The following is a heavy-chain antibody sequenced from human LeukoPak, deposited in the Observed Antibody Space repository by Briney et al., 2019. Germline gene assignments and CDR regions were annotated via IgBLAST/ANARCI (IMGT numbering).Heavy chain of an antibody. CDR1: GGSIRSGGYS. J-gene: IGHJ6*02. Sequence: PSETLSLTCAVSGGSIRSGGYSWSWIRQPPGKGLEWIGYIYHSGSTYYNPSLKSRVTISVDRSKNQFSLKLSSVTAADTAVYYCARGTVTTRYYYYGMDVWGQGTTVTVSS. CDR3: ARGTVTTRYYYYGMDV. D-gene: IGHD4-17*01. V-gene: IGHV4-30-2*01. CDR2: IYHSGST.